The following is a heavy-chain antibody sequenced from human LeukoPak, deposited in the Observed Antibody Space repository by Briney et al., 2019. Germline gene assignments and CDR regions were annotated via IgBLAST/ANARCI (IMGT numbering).Heavy chain of an antibody. Sequence: GGSLRLSCAASGFTLSNYWMGWVRQAPGKGLEWVANIKQDGSQKYFGDSVKGRFTISRDNAENSLFLQMSSLRDEDTAVYYCARDSGSYHFDSCWGQGTLVIVSS. CDR1: GFTLSNYW. CDR3: ARDSGSYHFDSC. D-gene: IGHD1-26*01. J-gene: IGHJ4*02. V-gene: IGHV3-7*01. CDR2: IKQDGSQK.